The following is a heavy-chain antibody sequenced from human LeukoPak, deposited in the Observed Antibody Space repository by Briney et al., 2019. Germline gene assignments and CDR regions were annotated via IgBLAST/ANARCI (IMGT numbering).Heavy chain of an antibody. Sequence: GGSLRLSCAASGFIFSSCGMHWVRQAPGKGLEWVAVIWYDGSKKYYADSVKGRFTISRDNSENTLYLQMNSLRAEDTAVYYCARGVSRPVLRDFDYWGQGTLVTVSS. V-gene: IGHV3-33*01. J-gene: IGHJ4*02. CDR3: ARGVSRPVLRDFDY. D-gene: IGHD2-15*01. CDR2: IWYDGSKK. CDR1: GFIFSSCG.